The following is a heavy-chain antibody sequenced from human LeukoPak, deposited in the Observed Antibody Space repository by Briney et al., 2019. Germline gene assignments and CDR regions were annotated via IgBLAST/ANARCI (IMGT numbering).Heavy chain of an antibody. CDR3: AKAQTPDYYYDRSGSTFDY. CDR1: GFTFSSYA. V-gene: IGHV3-23*01. D-gene: IGHD3-22*01. J-gene: IGHJ4*02. CDR2: ISGSGGST. Sequence: GGSLRLSCAASGFTFSSYAMSWVRQAPGKGLEWVSAISGSGGSTYYADSVKGRFTISRDNSKNTLYLQMNSLRAEDTAVYYCAKAQTPDYYYDRSGSTFDYWGQGTLVTVSS.